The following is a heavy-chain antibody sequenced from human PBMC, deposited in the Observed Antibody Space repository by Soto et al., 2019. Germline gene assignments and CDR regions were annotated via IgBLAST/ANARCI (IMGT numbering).Heavy chain of an antibody. D-gene: IGHD1-1*01. J-gene: IGHJ4*02. Sequence: QVQLVECGGGVVQPGRSLRLSCAASGFTFSSYGMHWVRQAPGKGLEWVAVISYDGSNKYYADSVKGRFTISRDNSKNTLYLQMNSLRAEDTAVYYCAKGGGYLDMANFDYWGQGTLVTVSS. CDR3: AKGGGYLDMANFDY. CDR2: ISYDGSNK. V-gene: IGHV3-30*18. CDR1: GFTFSSYG.